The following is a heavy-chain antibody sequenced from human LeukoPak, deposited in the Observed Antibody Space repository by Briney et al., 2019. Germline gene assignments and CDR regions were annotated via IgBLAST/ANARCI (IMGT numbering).Heavy chain of an antibody. V-gene: IGHV3-23*01. J-gene: IGHJ4*02. Sequence: PGGSLRLSCAVSGFTFSSHAMSWVRQAPGKGLEWVSIISGNGRNTYYADSVKGRFTISRDNSKNTLYLQMISLRPEDTAVYYCARRVVVGGMSFDYWGQGTLVTVSS. CDR1: GFTFSSHA. D-gene: IGHD6-19*01. CDR3: ARRVVVGGMSFDY. CDR2: ISGNGRNT.